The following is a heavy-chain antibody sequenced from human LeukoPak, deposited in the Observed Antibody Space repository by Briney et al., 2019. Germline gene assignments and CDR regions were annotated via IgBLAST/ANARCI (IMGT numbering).Heavy chain of an antibody. CDR1: GFTFSSYA. CDR3: ASEMGDYGSGSYYKGFDY. V-gene: IGHV3-23*01. Sequence: PGGSLRLSCAASGFTFSSYAMSWVRQAPGKGLEWVSGISGSGGSTYYADSVKGRFTISRDNSKNTLYLQMNSLRAEDTAVYYCASEMGDYGSGSYYKGFDYWGQGTLVTVSS. D-gene: IGHD3-10*01. CDR2: ISGSGGST. J-gene: IGHJ4*02.